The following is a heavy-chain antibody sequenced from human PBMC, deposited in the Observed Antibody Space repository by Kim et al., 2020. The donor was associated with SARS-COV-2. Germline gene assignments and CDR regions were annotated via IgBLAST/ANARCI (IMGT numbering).Heavy chain of an antibody. V-gene: IGHV1-3*01. CDR3: AREAVAGSFDH. J-gene: IGHJ4*02. D-gene: IGHD6-19*01. CDR2: NT. Sequence: NTRYSQQFQARVSMTRETSATTDYLELSGLRSEDTAVYYCAREAVAGSFDHWGQGTLVTVSS.